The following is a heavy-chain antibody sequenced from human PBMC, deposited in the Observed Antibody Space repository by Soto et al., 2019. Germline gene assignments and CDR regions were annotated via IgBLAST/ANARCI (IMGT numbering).Heavy chain of an antibody. CDR1: GYTFTGYY. CDR2: INPNSGGT. V-gene: IGHV1-2*02. CDR3: ARDLMVDSRLDP. Sequence: VASVKVSCKASGYTFTGYYMHWVRQAPGQGLEWMGWINPNSGGTNYAQKFQGRVTMTRDTSISTAYMELSRLRSDDTAVYYCARDLMVDSRLDPWGQGTLVTVSS. D-gene: IGHD3-22*01. J-gene: IGHJ5*02.